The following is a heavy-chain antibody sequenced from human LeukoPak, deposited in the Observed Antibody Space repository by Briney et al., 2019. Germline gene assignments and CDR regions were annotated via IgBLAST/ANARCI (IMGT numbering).Heavy chain of an antibody. CDR2: IRYDGSNK. CDR1: GFTFSSYG. D-gene: IGHD3-10*01. CDR3: ARAWLTGGSYYAMDV. Sequence: GGSLRLSCAASGFTFSSYGMHWVRQAPGKGLEWVAFIRYDGSNKYYADSVKGRFTISRDNSKNTLYLQMNSLRAEDTAVYYCARAWLTGGSYYAMDVWGQGTTVTVSS. J-gene: IGHJ6*02. V-gene: IGHV3-30*02.